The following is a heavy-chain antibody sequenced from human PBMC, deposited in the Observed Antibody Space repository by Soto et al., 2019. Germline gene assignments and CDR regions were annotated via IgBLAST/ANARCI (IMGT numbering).Heavy chain of an antibody. CDR3: AKDNGSYRPLFQDY. Sequence: GGSLRLSCAASGLTFSSYAMTWVRQAPGKGLEWVSSISGSGLSTYYADSVRGRFTISRDNSKNTLYLQMNSLRAEDTAVYYCAKDNGSYRPLFQDYWGQGTVVTVSS. CDR1: GLTFSSYA. V-gene: IGHV3-23*01. J-gene: IGHJ4*02. D-gene: IGHD1-26*01. CDR2: ISGSGLST.